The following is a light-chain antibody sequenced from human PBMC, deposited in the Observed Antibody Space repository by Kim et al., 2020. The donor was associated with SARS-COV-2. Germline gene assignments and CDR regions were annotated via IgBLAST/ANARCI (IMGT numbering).Light chain of an antibody. CDR2: GAS. J-gene: IGKJ1*01. V-gene: IGKV3-20*01. Sequence: EIVLTQSPCTLSLSPGERATLSCRASQSVSSSYLAWYQQKPGQAPRLLIYGASSRATGIPDRFSGSGSGTDFTLTISRLEPEDFAVYYCQQYGSSLQGTFGQGTKVDIK. CDR3: QQYGSSLQGT. CDR1: QSVSSSY.